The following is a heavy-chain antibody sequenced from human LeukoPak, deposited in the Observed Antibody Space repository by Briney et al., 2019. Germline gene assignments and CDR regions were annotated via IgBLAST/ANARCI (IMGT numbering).Heavy chain of an antibody. J-gene: IGHJ6*02. Sequence: ASVKVSCKASGYTFTGYYMHWVRQAPGQGLEWMGWINPNSGGTNYAQKFQGRVTMTRDTSISTAYMELSRLRSDDTAVYYCARDGPTWIQLRNYYYGMDVWGQGTTVTVSS. CDR1: GYTFTGYY. CDR2: INPNSGGT. CDR3: ARDGPTWIQLRNYYYGMDV. V-gene: IGHV1-2*02. D-gene: IGHD5-18*01.